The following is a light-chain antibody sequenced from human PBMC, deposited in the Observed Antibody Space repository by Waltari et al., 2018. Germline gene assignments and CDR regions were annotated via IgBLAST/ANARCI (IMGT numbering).Light chain of an antibody. J-gene: IGKJ1*01. V-gene: IGKV3-20*01. CDR3: QHYVRLPAT. CDR1: QSVGRS. Sequence: EVLLTQSPGTLSLSPGERATLSCRASQSVGRSLAWYQQKPGHAPRLLIYGASTRFTGIPDRFSGSGSGTDFSLTISRLEPEDFAVYYCQHYVRLPATFGQGTTVEIK. CDR2: GAS.